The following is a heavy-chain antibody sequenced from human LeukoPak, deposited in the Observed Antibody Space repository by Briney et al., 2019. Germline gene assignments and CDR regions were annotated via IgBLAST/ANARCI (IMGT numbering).Heavy chain of an antibody. CDR2: INPTGGST. Sequence: ASVKVSCKASGYTFPSYFMHWVRQAPGQGLEWMGIINPTGGSTTYAQKFQGRVTMTRDTSTSTVYMELSSLRPDDTAIYYCAKDEGVVLPTSFDFGHWGQGTLVAVSS. V-gene: IGHV1-46*01. CDR3: AKDEGVVLPTSFDFGH. J-gene: IGHJ4*02. CDR1: GYTFPSYF. D-gene: IGHD2-15*01.